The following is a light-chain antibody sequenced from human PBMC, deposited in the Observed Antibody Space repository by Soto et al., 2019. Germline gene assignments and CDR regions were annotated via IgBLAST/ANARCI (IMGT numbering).Light chain of an antibody. CDR1: QSASSSY. J-gene: IGKJ1*01. Sequence: EIVLTQSPGTLSLSPGERATLSCRASQSASSSYLAWYQQKPGQAPRLLIYGASSRATGIPDRFSGSGSGTDFTLIISSLEPEDFAVYYCQQYGSSPRTFGQGTKVEIK. CDR3: QQYGSSPRT. V-gene: IGKV3-20*01. CDR2: GAS.